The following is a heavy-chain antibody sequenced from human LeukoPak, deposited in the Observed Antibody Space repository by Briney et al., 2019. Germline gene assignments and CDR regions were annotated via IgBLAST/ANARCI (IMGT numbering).Heavy chain of an antibody. CDR3: TTGTWIQLWLADY. CDR2: IKSQTDGWTT. D-gene: IGHD5-18*01. CDR1: GFTFTNAC. V-gene: IGHV3-15*01. J-gene: IGHJ4*02. Sequence: GGSLRLSCKGSGFTFTNACMSWVRLAPGKGLEWVGHIKSQTDGWTTDYAAPVKGRFTISRDDSKNTLYLQLNSLKTEDTAVYYCTTGTWIQLWLADYWGQGTLVTVSS.